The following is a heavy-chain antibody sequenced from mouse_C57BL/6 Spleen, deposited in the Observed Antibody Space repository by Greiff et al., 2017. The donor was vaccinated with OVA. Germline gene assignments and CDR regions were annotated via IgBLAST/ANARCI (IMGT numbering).Heavy chain of an antibody. CDR2: FYPGSGSI. V-gene: IGHV1-62-2*01. CDR3: ARHEDRAYGYDNAMDY. CDR1: GYTFTEYT. D-gene: IGHD2-2*01. Sequence: VQLQQSGAELVKPGASVKLSCKASGYTFTEYTIHWVKQRSGQGLEWIGWFYPGSGSIKYNEKFKDKATLTADKSSSTVYMELSRLTSEDSAVYVWARHEDRAYGYDNAMDYWGQGTSVTVSS. J-gene: IGHJ4*01.